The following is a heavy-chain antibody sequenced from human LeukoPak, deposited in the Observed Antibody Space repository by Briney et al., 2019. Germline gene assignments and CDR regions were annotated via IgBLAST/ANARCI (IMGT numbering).Heavy chain of an antibody. D-gene: IGHD2-21*01. Sequence: GGSLRLSCAASGFTFSSYSMNWVRQAPGKGLEWVSCISSSSSTIYYADSVKGRFTISRDNAKNSLYLQMNSLRAEDTAVYYCARDPPAYCGGHCAAGMDVWGKGTTVTVSS. CDR1: GFTFSSYS. CDR2: ISSSSSTI. CDR3: ARDPPAYCGGHCAAGMDV. J-gene: IGHJ6*04. V-gene: IGHV3-48*01.